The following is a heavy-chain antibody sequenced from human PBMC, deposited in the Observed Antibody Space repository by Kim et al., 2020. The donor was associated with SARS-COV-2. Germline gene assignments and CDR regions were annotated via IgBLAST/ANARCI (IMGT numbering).Heavy chain of an antibody. J-gene: IGHJ4*02. D-gene: IGHD3-16*02. Sequence: GGSLRLSCAASGFTFSSYGMHWVRQAPGKGLEWVAVIWYDGSNKYYADSVKGRFTISRDNSKNTLYLQMNSLRAEDTAVYYCARDQAYYDYIWGSYRPFDYWGQGTLVTVSS. CDR3: ARDQAYYDYIWGSYRPFDY. CDR1: GFTFSSYG. V-gene: IGHV3-33*01. CDR2: IWYDGSNK.